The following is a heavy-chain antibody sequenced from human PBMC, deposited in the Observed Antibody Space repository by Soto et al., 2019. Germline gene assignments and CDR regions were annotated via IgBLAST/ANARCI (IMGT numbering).Heavy chain of an antibody. V-gene: IGHV1-18*01. CDR2: INTYNGNT. CDR1: GGTFSSYA. CDR3: AMVDVYVTPSPQDV. J-gene: IGHJ6*02. D-gene: IGHD3-16*01. Sequence: ASVKVSCKASGGTFSSYAISWVRQAPGQGLEWTGWINTYNGNTNYAQNLQGRVTLTTDTSTSTAYMELTSLRSNDTAIYYCAMVDVYVTPSPQDVWGQGTTVTVS.